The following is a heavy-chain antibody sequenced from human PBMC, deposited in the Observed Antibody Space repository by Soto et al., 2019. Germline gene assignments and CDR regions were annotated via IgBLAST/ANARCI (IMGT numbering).Heavy chain of an antibody. Sequence: GESLKISCKDSGYSFTNYWIAWVRQMPGKGLEWMGIIYPGDSRTRYSPSFQGQVTISVDKSISTVYPQWSSLKASDTAVYYCAREGLVLVPTTVNSDYYYYAMDVWGQGTTVTVSS. V-gene: IGHV5-51*01. CDR2: IYPGDSRT. D-gene: IGHD4-17*01. CDR1: GYSFTNYW. J-gene: IGHJ6*02. CDR3: AREGLVLVPTTVNSDYYYYAMDV.